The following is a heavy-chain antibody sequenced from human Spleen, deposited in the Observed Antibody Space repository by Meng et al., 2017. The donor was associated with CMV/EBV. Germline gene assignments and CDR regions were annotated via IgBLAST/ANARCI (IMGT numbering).Heavy chain of an antibody. CDR3: ATIVGAALDY. CDR1: GGSISSGDYY. Sequence: QVRRQEPGPGLVNPSRTLSFPCPVSGGSISSGDYYCSWIRQPPGKGLEWIGYIYYSGSTYYKPSLKSRVTISVDTSKNQFSLKLSSVTAADTAVYYCATIVGAALDYWGQGTLVTVSS. D-gene: IGHD1-26*01. V-gene: IGHV4-30-4*08. CDR2: IYYSGST. J-gene: IGHJ4*02.